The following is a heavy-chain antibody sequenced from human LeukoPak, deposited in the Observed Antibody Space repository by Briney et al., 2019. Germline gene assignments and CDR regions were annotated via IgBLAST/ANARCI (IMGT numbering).Heavy chain of an antibody. V-gene: IGHV1-2*04. CDR3: ARDQNGVNYDISTGYNGAFDY. CDR1: GGTFSSYA. CDR2: INPNSGGT. Sequence: ASVKVSCKASGGTFSSYAISWARQAPGQGLEWMGWINPNSGGTNYAQKFQGWVTMTRDTSISTAYMELSRLRSDDTAVYYCARDQNGVNYDISTGYNGAFDYRGQGTLVTVSS. D-gene: IGHD3-9*01. J-gene: IGHJ4*02.